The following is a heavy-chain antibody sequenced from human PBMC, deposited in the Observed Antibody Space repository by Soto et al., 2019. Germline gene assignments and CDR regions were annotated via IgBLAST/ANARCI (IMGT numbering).Heavy chain of an antibody. Sequence: EVQLVESGGGLVQPGESLRLSCAASGFTFSRYWMHWVRQGPGKGLVWVARITNDGRSTGYADSVKGRFTISRDNAKNTLYLQRSILGAEDTAVYYCARDGDGDYPVGYWGQGTLVTVSS. J-gene: IGHJ4*02. V-gene: IGHV3-74*01. D-gene: IGHD4-17*01. CDR2: ITNDGRST. CDR3: ARDGDGDYPVGY. CDR1: GFTFSRYW.